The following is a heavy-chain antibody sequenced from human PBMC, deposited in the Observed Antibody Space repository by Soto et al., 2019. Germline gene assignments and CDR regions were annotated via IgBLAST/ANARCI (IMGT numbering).Heavy chain of an antibody. CDR2: INAGNGNT. CDR1: GYTFTSYA. D-gene: IGHD5-12*01. V-gene: IGHV1-3*01. J-gene: IGHJ5*02. Sequence: ASVKVSCKASGYTFTSYAMHWVRQAPGQRLEWMGWINAGNGNTKYSQKFQGRVTITRDTSASTAYMELSSLRSEDTAVYYCARHRDIVATIRDSHWFDPWGQGTLVTVSS. CDR3: ARHRDIVATIRDSHWFDP.